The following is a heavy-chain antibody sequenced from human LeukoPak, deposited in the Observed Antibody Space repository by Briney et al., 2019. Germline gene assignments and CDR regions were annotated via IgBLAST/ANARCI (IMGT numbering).Heavy chain of an antibody. CDR2: ISYDGSNK. D-gene: IGHD4-17*01. CDR3: ASTLDYGGI. CDR1: GFTFSSYG. Sequence: PGGSLRLSCAASGFTFSSYGMHWVCEAPGEGLGRVAVISYDGSNKYYADSVKGRFTISKDNSKNTLYLQMNSLRAEDTAVYYCASTLDYGGIWGQGTLVTVSS. J-gene: IGHJ4*02. V-gene: IGHV3-30*03.